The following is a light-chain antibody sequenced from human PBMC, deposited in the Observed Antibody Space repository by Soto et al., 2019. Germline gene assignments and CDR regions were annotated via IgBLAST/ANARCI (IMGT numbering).Light chain of an antibody. V-gene: IGKV1-5*01. CDR1: QSISNW. CDR2: SAS. J-gene: IGKJ4*01. Sequence: DIQMTQSPSTLPASVGDRVTITCRASQSISNWLAWYQQKPGKAPDLLIYSASTLQSGVPSRFSGSGSETEFSLTIRALQPEDFATYYCQQLSRYPLTFGGGTKVDIK. CDR3: QQLSRYPLT.